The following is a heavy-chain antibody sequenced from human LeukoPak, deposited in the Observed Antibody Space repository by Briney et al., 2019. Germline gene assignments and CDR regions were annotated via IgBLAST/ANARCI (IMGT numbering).Heavy chain of an antibody. CDR3: ARAISYYYDSSAYFDY. J-gene: IGHJ4*02. D-gene: IGHD3-22*01. CDR1: GYTFTSYY. CDR2: INPSGGST. Sequence: GASVKVSCKASGYTFTSYYMHWVRQAPGQGLEWMGIINPSGGSTSDAQKFQGRVTMTRDTSTSTVYMELSSLRSEDTAVYYCARAISYYYDSSAYFDYWGQGTLVTVSS. V-gene: IGHV1-46*01.